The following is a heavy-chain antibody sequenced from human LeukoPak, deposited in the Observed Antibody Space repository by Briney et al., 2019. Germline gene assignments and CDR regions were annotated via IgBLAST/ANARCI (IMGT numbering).Heavy chain of an antibody. J-gene: IGHJ4*02. D-gene: IGHD3-10*01. Sequence: SETLSLTCTVSGDSISSYYWNWIRQPPGKGLEWIGYVYYRGATNYNPSLKTRVTTSIDTSKKQFSLKLSSVTAADTAVYFCAGVFSGRRPFELWGKGTLVTVSS. CDR3: AGVFSGRRPFEL. CDR1: GDSISSYY. V-gene: IGHV4-59*01. CDR2: VYYRGAT.